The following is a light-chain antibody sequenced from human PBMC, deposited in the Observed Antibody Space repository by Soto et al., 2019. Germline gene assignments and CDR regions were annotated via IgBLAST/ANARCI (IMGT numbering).Light chain of an antibody. Sequence: EIVLTQSPCSLSLSLGDRATVSCRASQTVGNNDLAWYQQQPGQAPRLLIYGASTRATGIPDRFSGSGSGTDFTLTISRLEPEDFVSYYCQQYDSSPWTFGQGTKVDI. CDR1: QTVGNND. CDR3: QQYDSSPWT. CDR2: GAS. J-gene: IGKJ1*01. V-gene: IGKV3-20*01.